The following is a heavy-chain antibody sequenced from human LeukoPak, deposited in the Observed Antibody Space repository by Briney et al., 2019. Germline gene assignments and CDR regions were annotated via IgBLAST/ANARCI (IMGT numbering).Heavy chain of an antibody. CDR1: GYTFTGYY. Sequence: GASVKVSCKASGYTFTGYYIHWMRQAPGQGLEWMGRINPYSGGTKYAQKFQGRVTMTRDTSISTAYMELSRLTSDDTAMYYCVSLARHDYGSNSTEFDYWGQGTLVTVSS. CDR2: INPYSGGT. CDR3: VSLARHDYGSNSTEFDY. V-gene: IGHV1-2*06. D-gene: IGHD4-23*01. J-gene: IGHJ4*02.